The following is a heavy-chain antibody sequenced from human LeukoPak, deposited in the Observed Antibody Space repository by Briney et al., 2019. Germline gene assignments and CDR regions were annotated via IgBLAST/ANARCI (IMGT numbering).Heavy chain of an antibody. Sequence: ASVKVSCKASGYTFTGYYMHWVRQAPGQGLEWMGWINPNSGGTNYAQKFQGRVTMTRDTSISTAYMELSRLRSDDTAVYYCARDIKDSRSETFDPWGQGTLVTVSS. D-gene: IGHD1-14*01. CDR3: ARDIKDSRSETFDP. J-gene: IGHJ5*02. CDR2: INPNSGGT. V-gene: IGHV1-2*02. CDR1: GYTFTGYY.